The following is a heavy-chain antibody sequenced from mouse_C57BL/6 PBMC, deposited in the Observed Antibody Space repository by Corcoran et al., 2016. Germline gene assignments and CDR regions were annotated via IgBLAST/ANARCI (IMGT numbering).Heavy chain of an antibody. V-gene: IGHV1-26*01. CDR2: INPNNGGT. Sequence: EVQLQQSGPELVKPGASVKISCKASGYTFTDYYMNWVKQSHGKSLEWIGDINPNNGGTSYNQKFKGKATLTVDKSSSTAYMELRSLTSEDSAVYYCAHYYGSSVFAYWGQVTLVTVSA. D-gene: IGHD1-1*01. CDR1: GYTFTDYY. J-gene: IGHJ3*01. CDR3: AHYYGSSVFAY.